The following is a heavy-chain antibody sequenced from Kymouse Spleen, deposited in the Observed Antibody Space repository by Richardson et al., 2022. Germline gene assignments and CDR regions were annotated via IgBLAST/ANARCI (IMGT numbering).Heavy chain of an antibody. V-gene: IGHV3-30*18. Sequence: QVQLVESGGGVVQPGRSLRLSCAASGFTFSSYGMHWVRQAPGKGLEWVAVISYDGSNKYYADSVKGRFTISRDNSKNTLYLQMNSLRAEDTAVYYCAKSGYSGYAYFDYWGQGTLVTVSS. CDR1: GFTFSSYG. D-gene: IGHD5-12*01. J-gene: IGHJ4*02. CDR2: ISYDGSNK. CDR3: AKSGYSGYAYFDY.